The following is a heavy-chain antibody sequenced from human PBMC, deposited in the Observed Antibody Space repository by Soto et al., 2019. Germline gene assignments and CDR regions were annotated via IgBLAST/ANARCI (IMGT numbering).Heavy chain of an antibody. V-gene: IGHV1-18*01. CDR3: ARDPPPPDY. CDR2: ISAYDDNT. J-gene: IGHJ4*02. Sequence: ASVKVSCKASGYTFTSYGISLMRQAPGQGLEWMGWISAYDDNTNYAQKLQGRVTMTTDTSTSTAYMELRSLRSDDTAVYYCARDPPPPDYWGQGTLVTVSS. CDR1: GYTFTSYG.